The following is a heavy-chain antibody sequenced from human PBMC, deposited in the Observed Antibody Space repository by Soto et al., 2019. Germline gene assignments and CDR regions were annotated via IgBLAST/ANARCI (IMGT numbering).Heavy chain of an antibody. CDR2: TSYSGTT. Sequence: QVQLQESGPGLVKPSETLSLTCTVSGASMSSSYWSWIRQPPGMGLEWIGYTSYSGTTNYNPSLKSRVTRSVDTSKKQFSLKVTSLTAADTAVYYCARERCSGGSCYGAFEHWGPGALVTVSS. V-gene: IGHV4-59*12. CDR1: GASMSSSY. J-gene: IGHJ4*02. CDR3: ARERCSGGSCYGAFEH. D-gene: IGHD2-15*01.